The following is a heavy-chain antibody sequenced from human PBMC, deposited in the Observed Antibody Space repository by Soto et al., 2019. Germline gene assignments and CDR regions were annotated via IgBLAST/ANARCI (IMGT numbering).Heavy chain of an antibody. CDR3: ARVRLAPYYYYYYGMDV. J-gene: IGHJ6*02. Sequence: QVQLQQWGAGLLKPSETLSLTCAVHGGSFSGYYWSWIRQPPGKGLEWIGEINHSGSTNYNPSLKSRVTISVDTSKNQFSLKLSSVTAADTAVYYCARVRLAPYYYYYYGMDVWGQGTTVTVSS. CDR1: GGSFSGYY. CDR2: INHSGST. D-gene: IGHD3-9*01. V-gene: IGHV4-34*01.